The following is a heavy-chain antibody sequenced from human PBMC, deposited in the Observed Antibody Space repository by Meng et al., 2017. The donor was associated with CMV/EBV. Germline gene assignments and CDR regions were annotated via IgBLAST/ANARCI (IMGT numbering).Heavy chain of an antibody. CDR3: AREGAYYYDSSGYGDAFDI. Sequence: GESLKISCAASGFTFSNYWMHWVRQAPGKGLEWVSVIYSGGSTSYAQKFQGRVTMTRDTSTSTVYMELSSLRSEDTAVYYCAREGAYYYDSSGYGDAFDIWGQGTMVTVSS. CDR2: IYSGGST. D-gene: IGHD3-22*01. J-gene: IGHJ3*02. V-gene: IGHV1-46*01. CDR1: GFTFSNYW.